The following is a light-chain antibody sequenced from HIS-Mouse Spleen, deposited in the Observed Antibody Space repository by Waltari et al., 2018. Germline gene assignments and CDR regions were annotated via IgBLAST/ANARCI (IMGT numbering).Light chain of an antibody. CDR2: EGS. Sequence: QSALTQPASVSGSPGQSITISCTGTSSDGGSYNLVSWYPQHPGKAPKLMIYEGSKRPSGVSNRFSGSKSGNTASLTISGLQAEDEADYYCCSYAGSSTLVFGGGTKLTVL. CDR1: SSDGGSYNL. CDR3: CSYAGSSTLV. J-gene: IGLJ2*01. V-gene: IGLV2-23*01.